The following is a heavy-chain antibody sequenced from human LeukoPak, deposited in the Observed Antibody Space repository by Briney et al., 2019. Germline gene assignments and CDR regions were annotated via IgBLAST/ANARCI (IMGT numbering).Heavy chain of an antibody. CDR1: GFTVSSNY. CDR3: ATVHDSSLDY. J-gene: IGHJ4*02. V-gene: IGHV3-21*06. D-gene: IGHD1-1*01. CDR2: LTPGGDNDI. Sequence: GGSLRLSCAASGFTVSSNYMSWVRQAPGKGLEWVSTLTPGGDNDIHYADSVKGRFTISRDNSKNSLYLQMNSLRAEDTAVYYCATVHDSSLDYWGQGTLVTVSS.